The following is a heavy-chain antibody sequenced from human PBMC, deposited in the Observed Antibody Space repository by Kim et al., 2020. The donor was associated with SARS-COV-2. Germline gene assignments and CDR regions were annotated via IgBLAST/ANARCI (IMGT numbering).Heavy chain of an antibody. V-gene: IGHV1-69*01. CDR3: ARENGYSYGFDY. J-gene: IGHJ4*02. D-gene: IGHD5-18*01. Sequence: NYAQKFQGRVTITADESTSTAYMELSSLRSEDTAVYYCARENGYSYGFDYWGQGTLVTVSS.